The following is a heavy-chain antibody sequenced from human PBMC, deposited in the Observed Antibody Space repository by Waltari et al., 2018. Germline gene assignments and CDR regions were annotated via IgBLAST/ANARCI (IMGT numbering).Heavy chain of an antibody. CDR3: ARVQLRLGELSALDY. CDR1: GGSIRSSSYY. Sequence: QLPLQESGPGLVKPSETLSLTCTVSGGSIRSSSYYWGWLRQPPGKGLEGIGSIYYSGSTYYNPSRKSRVTISVDTSKNQFSLKLSSVTAADTAVYYCARVQLRLGELSALDYWGQGTLVTVSS. CDR2: IYYSGST. V-gene: IGHV4-39*01. J-gene: IGHJ4*02. D-gene: IGHD3-16*02.